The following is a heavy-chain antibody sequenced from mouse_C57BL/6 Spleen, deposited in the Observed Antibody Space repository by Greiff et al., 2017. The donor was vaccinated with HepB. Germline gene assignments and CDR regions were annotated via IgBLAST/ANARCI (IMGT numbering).Heavy chain of an antibody. J-gene: IGHJ1*03. CDR1: GYTFTDYN. CDR2: INPNNGGT. V-gene: IGHV1-22*01. CDR3: AREGGYYWYFDV. Sequence: VQLQQSGPELVKPGASVKMSCKASGYTFTDYNMHWVKQSHGKSLEWIGYINPNNGGTSYNQKFKGKATLTVNKSSSTAYMELRSLTSEDSAVYYCAREGGYYWYFDVWGTGTTVTVSS. D-gene: IGHD1-1*02.